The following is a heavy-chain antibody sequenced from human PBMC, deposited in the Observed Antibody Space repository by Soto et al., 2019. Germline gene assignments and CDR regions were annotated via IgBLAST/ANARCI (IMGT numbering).Heavy chain of an antibody. J-gene: IGHJ4*02. CDR2: IYYSGST. Sequence: PSETLSLTCTVSGGSISSYYWSWIRQPPGKGLEWIGYIYYSGSTNYNPSLKSRVTISVDTSKNQFSLKLSSVTAADTAVYYCARGRGSLGRYRWYFDYWGQGTLVTSPQ. D-gene: IGHD1-1*01. CDR1: GGSISSYY. V-gene: IGHV4-59*01. CDR3: ARGRGSLGRYRWYFDY.